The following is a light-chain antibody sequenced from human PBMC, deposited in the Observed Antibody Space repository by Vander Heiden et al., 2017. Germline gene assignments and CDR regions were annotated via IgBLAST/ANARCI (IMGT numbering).Light chain of an antibody. Sequence: DIVLTQSPATPSLSPGETATLSCRASQSVSTYLAWYQQKPGQAPRLLIYDASNRATGISARFIGSGSGTDFTLTISSLEPEDFAVYYCQQRGTWPPLTFGGGTKVEMK. CDR1: QSVSTY. V-gene: IGKV3-11*01. J-gene: IGKJ4*01. CDR3: QQRGTWPPLT. CDR2: DAS.